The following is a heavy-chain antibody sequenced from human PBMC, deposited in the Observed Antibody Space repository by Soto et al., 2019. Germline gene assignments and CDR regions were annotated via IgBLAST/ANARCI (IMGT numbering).Heavy chain of an antibody. CDR1: DYSISSGYY. V-gene: IGHV4-38-2*01. Sequence: SETLSLTCAVSDYSISSGYYWGWIRQSPGKGLEWIGSIYHSGSTYYNPSLKSRVTISVDTSKNQFSLKLSSVTAADTAVYYCARASPRSSSSHYLYYYYGMDVWGQGTTVTVYS. CDR2: IYHSGST. CDR3: ARASPRSSSSHYLYYYYGMDV. J-gene: IGHJ6*02. D-gene: IGHD6-13*01.